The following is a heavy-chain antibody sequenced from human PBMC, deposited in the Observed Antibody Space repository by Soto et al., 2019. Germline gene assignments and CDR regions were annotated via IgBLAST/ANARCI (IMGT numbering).Heavy chain of an antibody. CDR1: GYTFISYY. Sequence: GASVKVSCKASGYTFISYYVHWVRQAPGQGLEYMGIINPSAGTTNFARRFQGRVTITRDTSASTVYLDLSSLSSEDTAFYYCARTGHSGSYDYWGQGTLVTVSS. V-gene: IGHV1-46*01. J-gene: IGHJ4*02. D-gene: IGHD3-22*01. CDR2: INPSAGTT. CDR3: ARTGHSGSYDY.